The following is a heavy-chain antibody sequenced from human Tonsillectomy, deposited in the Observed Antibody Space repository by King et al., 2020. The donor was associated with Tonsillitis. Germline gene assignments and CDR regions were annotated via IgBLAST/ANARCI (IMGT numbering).Heavy chain of an antibody. V-gene: IGHV4-61*01. CDR3: GSGGDYVGDDFDV. D-gene: IGHD4-17*01. CDR1: GASVSTGPFH. CDR2: VFNGGII. Sequence: VQLQESGPGLVKPSETLSLSCNVSGASVSTGPFHWGWIREPPGKGLEWIGYVFNGGIIKYNPSLRSRVTISLEASRNQVSLKVNSVTAADTAVYYCGSGGDYVGDDFDVWGQGTMVTVSS. J-gene: IGHJ3*01.